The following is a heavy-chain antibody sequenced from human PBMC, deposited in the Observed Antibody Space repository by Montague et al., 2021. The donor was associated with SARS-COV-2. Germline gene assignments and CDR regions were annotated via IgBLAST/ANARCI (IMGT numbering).Heavy chain of an antibody. CDR1: GGSVSPSY. V-gene: IGHV4-59*02. CDR3: ARGRDERGYSFGYYYFDL. D-gene: IGHD5-18*01. CDR2: MHYRGTT. Sequence: SETLSLTCTISGGSVSPSYWSWLRQPPGKGLEWIGYMHYRGTTNYNPSLESRVTMSLDTSENQFSLKLTSVTAAETAVYFCARGRDERGYSFGYYYFDLWGQGTLVTVSS. J-gene: IGHJ4*02.